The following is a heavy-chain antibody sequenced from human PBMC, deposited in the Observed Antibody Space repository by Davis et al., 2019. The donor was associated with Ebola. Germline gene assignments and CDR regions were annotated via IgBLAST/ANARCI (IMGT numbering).Heavy chain of an antibody. Sequence: GESLKISCSASGSTINNYAMHWVRQAPGRGLDFVSGINDNGGTTHYADSVKGRFTISRDDSRSTVFPQMSSLTVEATGLYYCVKDRRWSYAFDIWGHGSMVTVSS. D-gene: IGHD3-3*01. CDR2: INDNGGTT. J-gene: IGHJ3*02. CDR1: GSTINNYA. CDR3: VKDRRWSYAFDI. V-gene: IGHV3-64D*06.